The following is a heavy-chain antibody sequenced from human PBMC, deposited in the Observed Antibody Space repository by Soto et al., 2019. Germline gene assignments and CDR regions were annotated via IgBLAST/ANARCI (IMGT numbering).Heavy chain of an antibody. V-gene: IGHV3-30*18. Sequence: VQLVESGGGLVQPGGSLRLSCAASGFTVSNSYMSWVRQTPGKGLEWVAVISYDGSNKYYADSVKGRFTISRDNSKNTLYLQMNSLRAEDTAVYYCAKDPYDSSGYYFDYWGQGTLVTVSS. CDR1: GFTVSNSY. CDR3: AKDPYDSSGYYFDY. D-gene: IGHD3-22*01. J-gene: IGHJ4*02. CDR2: ISYDGSNK.